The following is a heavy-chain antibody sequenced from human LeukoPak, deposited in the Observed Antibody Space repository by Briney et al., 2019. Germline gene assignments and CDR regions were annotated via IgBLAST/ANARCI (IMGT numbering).Heavy chain of an antibody. V-gene: IGHV1-18*01. D-gene: IGHD1-26*01. J-gene: IGHJ4*02. CDR2: ISAYNGNT. Sequence: GASVKVSCKASGYTFTSYGISWVRQAPGQGLEWMGWISAYNGNTNYAQKLQGRVTMTTDTSTSTAYMELRSLRSDDTAVYYCARAIVFCGSPTGIDYWGQGTLVTVSS. CDR3: ARAIVFCGSPTGIDY. CDR1: GYTFTSYG.